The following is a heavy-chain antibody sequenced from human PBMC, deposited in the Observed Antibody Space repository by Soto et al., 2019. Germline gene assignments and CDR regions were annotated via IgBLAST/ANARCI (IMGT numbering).Heavy chain of an antibody. J-gene: IGHJ4*01. CDR1: GAALNSGNYY. CDR2: IYVTGDV. V-gene: IGHV4-31*02. CDR3: ARAHVMVVAGSTFDY. Sequence: PSETLSLTCSVSGAALNSGNYYWSWIRQVPGKGLEWIGHIYVTGDVDYNPSLRARITISQDTSERQFFLNLRLVTAADTAVYYCARAHVMVVAGSTFDYWGHGTLVTVSS. D-gene: IGHD6-19*01.